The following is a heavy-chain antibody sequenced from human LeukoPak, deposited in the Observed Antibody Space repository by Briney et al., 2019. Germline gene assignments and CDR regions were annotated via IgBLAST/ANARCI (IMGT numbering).Heavy chain of an antibody. CDR1: GGSISSHF. CDR2: IYNSGTT. CDR3: TKATEWLAFDY. V-gene: IGHV4-59*11. J-gene: IGHJ4*02. D-gene: IGHD6-19*01. Sequence: PSETLSLTCTVSGGSISSHFWRWIRQPPGKGLEWIGNIYNSGTTNYNPSLESRVTISVDTSKNQLSLQLTSVTAADTAVYYCTKATEWLAFDYWGRGTLVTVSS.